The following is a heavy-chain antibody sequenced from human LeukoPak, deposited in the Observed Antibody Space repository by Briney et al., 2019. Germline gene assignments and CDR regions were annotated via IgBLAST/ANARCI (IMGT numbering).Heavy chain of an antibody. CDR3: ARGGVARHRTYYYDTTPRPGYYGMDV. CDR2: INNRGGT. J-gene: IGHJ6*02. Sequence: SETLSLTCTVSGVSISSYYWSWIRQPPGKGLEWIGEINNRGGTTKNPSLKSRVTISVDTSKNQFSLKLSSVTAADTAVYYCARGGVARHRTYYYDTTPRPGYYGMDVWGQGTTVTVSS. D-gene: IGHD3-22*01. CDR1: GVSISSYY. V-gene: IGHV4-34*01.